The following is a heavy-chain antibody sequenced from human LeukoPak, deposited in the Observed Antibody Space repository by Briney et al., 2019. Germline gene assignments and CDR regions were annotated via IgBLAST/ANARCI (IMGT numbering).Heavy chain of an antibody. CDR2: ISSNSNYR. Sequence: PGRSLRLSCAASGFTFSTYSMNWVRQAPGKGLEWVSCISSNSNYRNYANSVKGRFTISRDNAKNSLYLQMNSLRAEDTAVYYCVVGHTQSKDYDFWSSYFDYWGQGTLVTVSS. CDR1: GFTFSTYS. D-gene: IGHD3-3*01. J-gene: IGHJ4*02. CDR3: VVGHTQSKDYDFWSSYFDY. V-gene: IGHV3-21*01.